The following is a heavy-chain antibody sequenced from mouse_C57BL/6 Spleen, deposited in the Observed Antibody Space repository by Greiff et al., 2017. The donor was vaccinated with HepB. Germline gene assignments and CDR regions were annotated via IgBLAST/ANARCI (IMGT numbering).Heavy chain of an antibody. CDR1: GYSITSGYY. Sequence: DVQLQESGPGLVKPSQSLSLTCSVTGYSITSGYYWNWIRQFPGNKLEWMGYISYDGSNNYNPSLKNRISITRDTSKNQFFLKLNSVTTEDTATYYCARDRNWERGYAMDYWGQGTSVTVSS. V-gene: IGHV3-6*01. CDR2: ISYDGSN. J-gene: IGHJ4*01. CDR3: ARDRNWERGYAMDY. D-gene: IGHD4-1*01.